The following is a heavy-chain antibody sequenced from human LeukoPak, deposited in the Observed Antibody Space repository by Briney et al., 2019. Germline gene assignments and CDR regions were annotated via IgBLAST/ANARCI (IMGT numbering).Heavy chain of an antibody. CDR2: ISYDGSNK. CDR3: AKDGAGSWFGEAT. Sequence: GGSVRLSCAVSGFTFSSFGMQWVRQAPGKGLEWVALISYDGSNKHYADSVKGRFTISRDNSKNTLYLQMNGLRPEDTAVYYCAKDGAGSWFGEATWGQGTLVTVSS. V-gene: IGHV3-30*18. J-gene: IGHJ5*02. D-gene: IGHD6-13*01. CDR1: GFTFSSFG.